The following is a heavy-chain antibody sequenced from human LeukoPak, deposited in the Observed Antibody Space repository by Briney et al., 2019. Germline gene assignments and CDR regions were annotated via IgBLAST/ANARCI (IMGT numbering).Heavy chain of an antibody. V-gene: IGHV3-48*02. D-gene: IGHD3-10*01. Sequence: PGGSLRLSCAASGFSFSSYSMNWVRQAPGKGLEWVSYIRSSSSTIYYADSVKGRFTISRDNAKNSLYLQMNSLRDEDTAAYYCARAGSHYYGSGSGFYFDYWGQGTLVTVSS. CDR1: GFSFSSYS. CDR3: ARAGSHYYGSGSGFYFDY. CDR2: IRSSSSTI. J-gene: IGHJ4*02.